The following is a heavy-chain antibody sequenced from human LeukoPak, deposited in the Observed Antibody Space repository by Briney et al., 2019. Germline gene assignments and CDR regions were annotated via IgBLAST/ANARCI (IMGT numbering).Heavy chain of an antibody. J-gene: IGHJ6*03. CDR1: GFTFSSYS. Sequence: PGGSLRLSCAASGFTFSSYSMNWVRQAPGKGLEWVSSISSSSSYIYYADSVKGRFTISRDNAKNSLYLQMNSLRAEDTAVYYCARETESRTYRSGGSCYSEYYYYMDVWGKGTTVTVSS. CDR3: ARETESRTYRSGGSCYSEYYYYMDV. V-gene: IGHV3-21*01. CDR2: ISSSSSYI. D-gene: IGHD2-15*01.